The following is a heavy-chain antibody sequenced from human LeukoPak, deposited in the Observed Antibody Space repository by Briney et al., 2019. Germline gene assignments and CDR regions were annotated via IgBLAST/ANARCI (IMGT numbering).Heavy chain of an antibody. CDR1: GGFISSGGYY. V-gene: IGHV4-31*03. CDR2: IYYSGST. D-gene: IGHD4-11*01. Sequence: PSETLSLTCTVSGGFISSGGYYWSWIRQHPGKGLEWIGYIYYSGSTYYNPSLKSRVTISVDTSKNQFSLKLSSVTAADTAVYYCARGDYSETEIDYWGQGTLVTVSS. CDR3: ARGDYSETEIDY. J-gene: IGHJ4*02.